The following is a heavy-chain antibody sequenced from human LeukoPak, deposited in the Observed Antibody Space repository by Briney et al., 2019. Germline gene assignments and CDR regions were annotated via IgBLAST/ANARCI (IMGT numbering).Heavy chain of an antibody. CDR3: ARDLVVSCSSTSCSVAPSDF. D-gene: IGHD2-2*01. J-gene: IGHJ4*02. V-gene: IGHV1-18*01. Sequence: ASVKVSCKASGYTFTSYGISWVRQAPGQGLEWMGWISAYNGNTNYAQKLQGRVTMTTDTSTSTAYMELRSLRSDDTAVYYCARDLVVSCSSTSCSVAPSDFWGQGTLVTVSS. CDR2: ISAYNGNT. CDR1: GYTFTSYG.